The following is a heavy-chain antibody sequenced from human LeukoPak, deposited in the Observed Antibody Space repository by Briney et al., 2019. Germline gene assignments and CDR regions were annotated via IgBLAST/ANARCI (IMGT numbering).Heavy chain of an antibody. Sequence: SETLSLTCTVSGDSLDSGGYYWNWIRQHPWKGLEWIGYIYYGGTTYYNPSLKSRITMSVDMSKNQFSLRVSSVTAADTAVYYCARSEGSWSFDFWGQGTLVTVSS. CDR1: GDSLDSGGYY. CDR2: IYYGGTT. D-gene: IGHD2-8*02. J-gene: IGHJ4*02. CDR3: ARSEGSWSFDF. V-gene: IGHV4-31*03.